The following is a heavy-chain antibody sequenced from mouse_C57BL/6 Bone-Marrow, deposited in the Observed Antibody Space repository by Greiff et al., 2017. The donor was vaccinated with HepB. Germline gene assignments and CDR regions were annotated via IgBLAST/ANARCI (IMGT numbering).Heavy chain of an antibody. V-gene: IGHV5-4*01. CDR1: GFTFRSYA. CDR2: ISDGGSYT. Sequence: DVQLVESGGGLVKPGGSLKPSCAASGFTFRSYAMSWVRPTPEKRLEWVATISDGGSYTYYPDNVKGRFTISRDNAKNHLYLQMSHLKSEDTAMYYCARDGSSLYYYAMDYWGQGTSVTVSS. D-gene: IGHD1-1*01. J-gene: IGHJ4*01. CDR3: ARDGSSLYYYAMDY.